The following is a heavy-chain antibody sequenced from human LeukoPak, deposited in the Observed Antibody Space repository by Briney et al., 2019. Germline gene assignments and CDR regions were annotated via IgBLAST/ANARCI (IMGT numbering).Heavy chain of an antibody. CDR2: ISYDGSNK. Sequence: GRSLRLSCAASGFTFSSYAMHWVRQAPGKGLEWVAVISYDGSNKYYADSVKGRFTISRDNSKNTLYLQMNSLRAEDTAVYYCARGPLSPWAFDIWGQGTMVTVSS. CDR3: ARGPLSPWAFDI. J-gene: IGHJ3*02. V-gene: IGHV3-30-3*01. D-gene: IGHD3-16*01. CDR1: GFTFSSYA.